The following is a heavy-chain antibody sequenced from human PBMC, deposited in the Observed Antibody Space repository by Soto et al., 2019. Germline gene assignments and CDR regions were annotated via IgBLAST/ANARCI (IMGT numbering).Heavy chain of an antibody. CDR2: INGGNGDT. CDR3: ATTCDSSYYYSPACSEYFQV. CDR1: GNTFINYA. J-gene: IGHJ1*01. V-gene: IGHV1-3*05. Sequence: QDHLVQSGAEEKKPGASVTVSCKASGNTFINYALHWVRQAPGQRLEWMAWINGGNGDTSYSQHFQDRVIITRDTSASTADMEVRSLRSEDTAVYYCATTCDSSYYYSPACSEYFQVWGQGTLVTVS. D-gene: IGHD3-22*01.